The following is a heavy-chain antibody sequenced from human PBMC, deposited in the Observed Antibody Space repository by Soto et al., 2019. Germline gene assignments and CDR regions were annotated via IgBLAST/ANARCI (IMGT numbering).Heavy chain of an antibody. D-gene: IGHD4-4*01. V-gene: IGHV3-21*01. CDR2: ISSSSSYI. J-gene: IGHJ6*03. Sequence: GGSLSLSSAASGFAFISYSMNWVRQALGKGLEWVSSISSSSSYIYYADAVKGRFTISRDNAKNSLYLQMNSLRAEDTAVYYCARRATVTTFPYYYYYMDVWGKGTTVTVSS. CDR1: GFAFISYS. CDR3: ARRATVTTFPYYYYYMDV.